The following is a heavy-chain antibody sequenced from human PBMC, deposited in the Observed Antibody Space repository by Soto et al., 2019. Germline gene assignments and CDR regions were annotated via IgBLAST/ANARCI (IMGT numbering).Heavy chain of an antibody. CDR1: GYTFTTYG. D-gene: IGHD5-18*01. CDR2: ISGYNGNT. CDR3: AKGYNYAYGDY. Sequence: ASVKVSCKASGYTFTTYGISWVRQAPGQGLEWMGWISGYNGNTNYAQKFQGRVTMTTDTSTSTAYMELRSLRSADTAVYFCAKGYNYAYGDYWGLGTLVTVSS. J-gene: IGHJ4*02. V-gene: IGHV1-18*01.